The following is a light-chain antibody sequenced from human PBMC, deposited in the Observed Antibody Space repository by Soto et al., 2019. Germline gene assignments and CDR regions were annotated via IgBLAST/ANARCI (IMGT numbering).Light chain of an antibody. Sequence: DIQMTQSPSSLSASVGDTVTITCRASQSISVHLHWYQQKPGKVPKLLIYAASYLQSGVPSRFSGSGSETDCALTVGSLQPDDFATYSCQQSYITPYTFGQGTKLEIK. CDR2: AAS. CDR1: QSISVH. CDR3: QQSYITPYT. V-gene: IGKV1-39*01. J-gene: IGKJ2*01.